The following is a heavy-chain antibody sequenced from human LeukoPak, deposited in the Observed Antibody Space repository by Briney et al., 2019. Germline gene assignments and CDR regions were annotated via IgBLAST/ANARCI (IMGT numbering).Heavy chain of an antibody. CDR1: GFTFSSYG. D-gene: IGHD2-15*01. Sequence: GGTLRLSCAASGFTFSSYGMSWVRQAPGKGLEWVSAISGSGGSTYYADSVKGRFTISRDNAKNSLYLQMNSLRAEDTAVYYCARGDCSGGSCYLSLTTIDYWGQGTLVTVSS. V-gene: IGHV3-23*01. CDR3: ARGDCSGGSCYLSLTTIDY. CDR2: ISGSGGST. J-gene: IGHJ4*02.